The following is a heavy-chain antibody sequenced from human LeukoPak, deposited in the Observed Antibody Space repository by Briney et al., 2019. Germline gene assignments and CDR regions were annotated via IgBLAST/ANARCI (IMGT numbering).Heavy chain of an antibody. V-gene: IGHV1-24*01. CDR3: ARAKGSVNPTTVTTPPRPFDY. CDR2: FDPEDGET. D-gene: IGHD4-17*01. CDR1: GYTLTELS. J-gene: IGHJ4*02. Sequence: VSVKVSCKVSGYTLTELSMHWVRQAPGKGLEWMGGFDPEDGETIYAQKFQGRVTMTEDTSTDTAYMELSSLRSEDTAVYYCARAKGSVNPTTVTTPPRPFDYWGQGTLVTVSS.